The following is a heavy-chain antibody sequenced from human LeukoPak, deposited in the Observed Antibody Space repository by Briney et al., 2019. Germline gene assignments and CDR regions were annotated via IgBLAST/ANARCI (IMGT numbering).Heavy chain of an antibody. CDR1: GFTFSSYA. J-gene: IGHJ4*02. Sequence: HTGRSLRLSCAASGFTFSSYAMHWVRQAPGKGLEWVAVISYDGSNKYYADSVKGRFTISRDNSKNTLYLQMNSLRAEDTALYYCAKDGTGCGGDCYSDYWGQGTLVTVSS. CDR2: ISYDGSNK. CDR3: AKDGTGCGGDCYSDY. D-gene: IGHD2-21*02. V-gene: IGHV3-30*07.